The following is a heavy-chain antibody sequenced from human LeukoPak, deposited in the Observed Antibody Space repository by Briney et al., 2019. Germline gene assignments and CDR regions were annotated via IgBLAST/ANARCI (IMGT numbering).Heavy chain of an antibody. J-gene: IGHJ6*02. CDR3: ARSLPDYDFWSGSTVLNYYYGMDV. V-gene: IGHV1-18*01. Sequence: ASVKVSCKASGYTFTSYGIRWVRQAPGQGLEGMGWISAYNGNTNYAQKLQGRVTMTTDTSTSTAYMELRSLRSDDTAVYYCARSLPDYDFWSGSTVLNYYYGMDVWGQGTTVTVSS. CDR2: ISAYNGNT. CDR1: GYTFTSYG. D-gene: IGHD3-3*01.